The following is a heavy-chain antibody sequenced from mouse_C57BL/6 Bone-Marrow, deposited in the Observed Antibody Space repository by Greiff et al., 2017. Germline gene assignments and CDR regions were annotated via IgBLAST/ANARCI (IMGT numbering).Heavy chain of an antibody. CDR1: GFTFSSYA. J-gene: IGHJ3*01. Sequence: EVHLVESGGGLVKPGGSLKLSCAASGFTFSSYAMSWVRQTPEKRLEWVATISDGGSYTYYPDNVKGRFTISRDNAKNNLYLQMSHLKSEDTAMYYCARGGEGAYWGQGTLVTVSA. V-gene: IGHV5-4*01. CDR3: ARGGEGAY. CDR2: ISDGGSYT.